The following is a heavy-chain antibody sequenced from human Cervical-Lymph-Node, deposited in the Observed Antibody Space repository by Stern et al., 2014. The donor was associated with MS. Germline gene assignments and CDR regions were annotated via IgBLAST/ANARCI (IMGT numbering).Heavy chain of an antibody. CDR3: VRDQAGVAVY. CDR2: IIPFFGTA. Sequence: QVQLVQSGPEVKKPGSSMKVSCKASTDTFSNIDITWVRQAPGQGLEWLGGIIPFFGTANYARKVQDRLRITADGSTSTVTMELSSLRSEDTAVYYCVRDQAGVAVYWGQGSLVTVSS. D-gene: IGHD6-19*01. J-gene: IGHJ4*02. V-gene: IGHV1-69*01. CDR1: TDTFSNID.